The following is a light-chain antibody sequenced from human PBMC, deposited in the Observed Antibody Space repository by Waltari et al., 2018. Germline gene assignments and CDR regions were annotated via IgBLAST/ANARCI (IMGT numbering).Light chain of an antibody. CDR1: QSVLYSSNNKNY. V-gene: IGKV4-1*01. J-gene: IGKJ4*01. CDR3: QQYYSTPPT. CDR2: WAS. Sequence: DIVMTQSPDSLAVSLGERATINCKSSQSVLYSSNNKNYLAWYQQKPGQPPKRLIYWASTRESGVPDRFIGSGSVTDFTLTISSLQAEDVAVYYCQQYYSTPPTFGGGTKVEIK.